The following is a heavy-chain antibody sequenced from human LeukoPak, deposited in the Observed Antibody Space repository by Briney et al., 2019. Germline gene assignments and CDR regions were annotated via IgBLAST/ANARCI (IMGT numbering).Heavy chain of an antibody. D-gene: IGHD2-21*02. J-gene: IGHJ4*02. CDR2: IQENGSRK. V-gene: IGHV3-7*03. Sequence: GGSLRLSCAASGFTFTNYWMTWVRQAPGKGLEWVASIQENGSRKNYGDSVKGRFTVSRDNSKNTLYLQMNSLGAEDTAVYFCARGGGDYCFDYWGQGALVTVSS. CDR3: ARGGGDYCFDY. CDR1: GFTFTNYW.